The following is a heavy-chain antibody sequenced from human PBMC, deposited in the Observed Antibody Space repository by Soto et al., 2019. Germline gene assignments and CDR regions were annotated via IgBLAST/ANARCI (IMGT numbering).Heavy chain of an antibody. CDR3: AKDFGDIVVVVLAPYGMDV. V-gene: IGHV3-23*01. D-gene: IGHD2-15*01. CDR2: ISGSGEST. J-gene: IGHJ6*02. CDR1: GFTFTNYA. Sequence: GGSLRLSCAASGFTFTNYAMNWVRQAPGKGLEWVSVISGSGESTYYADSVKGRFTISRDNSKNTLYLQMNSLRAEDTAVYFCAKDFGDIVVVVLAPYGMDVWGLGTTVTVSS.